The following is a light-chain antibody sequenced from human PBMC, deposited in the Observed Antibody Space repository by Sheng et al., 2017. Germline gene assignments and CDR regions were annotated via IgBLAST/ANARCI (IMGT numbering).Light chain of an antibody. CDR1: SSDVGGYKY. CDR3: SSYTSSSTLV. V-gene: IGLV2-14*01. CDR2: DVS. J-gene: IGLJ3*02. Sequence: QSALTQPASVSGSPGQSITISCTGTSSDVGGYKYVSWYQQHPGKAPKLMINDVSNRPSGVSNRFSGYKSGNTASLTISGLQAEDEADYYCSSYTSSSTLVFGGGTKLTVL.